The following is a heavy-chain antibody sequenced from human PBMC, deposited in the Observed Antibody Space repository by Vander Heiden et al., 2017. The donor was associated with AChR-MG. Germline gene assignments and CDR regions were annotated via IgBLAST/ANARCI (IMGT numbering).Heavy chain of an antibody. Sequence: QVQLVESGGGVVRPGRSPRRSCAASGITFSSYGMHWVRQAPGKGLEWVAVISYDGSNKYYADSVKGRFTISRDNSKNTLYLQMNSLRAEDTAVYYCAKDQDYYYYGMDVWGQGTTVTVSS. J-gene: IGHJ6*02. V-gene: IGHV3-30*18. CDR2: ISYDGSNK. CDR3: AKDQDYYYYGMDV. CDR1: GITFSSYG.